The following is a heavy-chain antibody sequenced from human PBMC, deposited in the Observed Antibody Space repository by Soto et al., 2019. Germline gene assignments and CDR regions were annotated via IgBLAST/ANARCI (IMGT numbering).Heavy chain of an antibody. CDR3: AKGYSSSWYLYYDYNMDV. V-gene: IGHV3-30*18. J-gene: IGHJ6*02. CDR2: ISYDGSNK. Sequence: QVQLVESGGDVVQPGRSLRLSCAASGFTFSDYGMHWVRQAPGKGLEWVAVISYDGSNKYYADSVKGRFTISRDNSKNTLYLQMNSLRAEDAAVYYCAKGYSSSWYLYYDYNMDVWGQGTTVTVSS. D-gene: IGHD6-13*01. CDR1: GFTFSDYG.